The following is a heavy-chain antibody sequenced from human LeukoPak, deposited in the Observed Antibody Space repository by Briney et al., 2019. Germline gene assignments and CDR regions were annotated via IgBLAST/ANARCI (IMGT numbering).Heavy chain of an antibody. CDR2: MYYSGNT. D-gene: IGHD3-10*01. V-gene: IGHV4-39*01. Sequence: SETLSLTRTVSGGSISSSSYYWGWIRQPPGKGLEWIGSMYYSGNTHYNPSLKSRVTISVDTSKNQFSLKLSSVTAADTAVYYCARQAIGFGEFHFDYWGQGTLVTVSS. CDR3: ARQAIGFGEFHFDY. J-gene: IGHJ4*02. CDR1: GGSISSSSYY.